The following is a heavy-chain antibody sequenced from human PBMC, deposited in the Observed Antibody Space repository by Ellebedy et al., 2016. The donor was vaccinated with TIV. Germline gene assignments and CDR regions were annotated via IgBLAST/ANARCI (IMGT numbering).Heavy chain of an antibody. J-gene: IGHJ4*02. CDR2: VGSDGGNR. CDR1: GFIFSNYG. D-gene: IGHD2-21*02. Sequence: GGSLRLXXAGAGFIFSNYGIHWVRQAPGKGLEWVAVVGSDGGNRYYADSVKGRFTISRDNSKNTLYLHMSSLRVEDTAVYYCARGSYFTVTDNSLIDYWGQGTLVTVSS. V-gene: IGHV3-33*08. CDR3: ARGSYFTVTDNSLIDY.